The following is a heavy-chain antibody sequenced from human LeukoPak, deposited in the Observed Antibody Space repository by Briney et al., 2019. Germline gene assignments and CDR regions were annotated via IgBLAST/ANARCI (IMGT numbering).Heavy chain of an antibody. D-gene: IGHD3-3*01. CDR1: GFTFSRYW. J-gene: IGHJ4*02. CDR3: ARDQYDTWSRRGNFDS. Sequence: GGSLRLSCAASGFTFSRYWMSWVRQVPRKGLEWVANIKLDGSEKNYVESVKGRFAISRDNTKNSLYLQMNSLRVEDTAVFYCARDQYDTWSRRGNFDSWGQGTLVIVSS. CDR2: IKLDGSEK. V-gene: IGHV3-7*03.